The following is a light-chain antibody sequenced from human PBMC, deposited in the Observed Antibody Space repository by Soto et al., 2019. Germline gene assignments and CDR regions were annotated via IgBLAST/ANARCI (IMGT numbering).Light chain of an antibody. V-gene: IGKV3-11*01. CDR1: QSIHTS. CDR2: DST. Sequence: VLTQSPATLSLCPGERATLSCRASQSIHTSLAWYQQKSGKPPRLVIYDSTLRANGVPDRFGGSRSGTEFTLTINSLEPEDFAVYYCQQRNVWPPITFGQGTRLEI. J-gene: IGKJ5*01. CDR3: QQRNVWPPIT.